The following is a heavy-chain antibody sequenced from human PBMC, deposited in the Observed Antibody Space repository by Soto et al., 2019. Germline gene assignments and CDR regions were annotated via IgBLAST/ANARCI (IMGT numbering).Heavy chain of an antibody. CDR1: GGSISSGGYS. D-gene: IGHD6-13*01. J-gene: IGHJ4*02. CDR2: IYHSGST. CDR3: ARVGAAAGHFDY. Sequence: SETLSLTCAVSGGSISSGGYSWSWIRQPPGKGLEWIGYIYHSGSTYYNPSLKSRVTISVDRSKNQFSLKLSSVTAADTAVYYCARVGAAAGHFDYWGQGTLVTVSS. V-gene: IGHV4-30-2*01.